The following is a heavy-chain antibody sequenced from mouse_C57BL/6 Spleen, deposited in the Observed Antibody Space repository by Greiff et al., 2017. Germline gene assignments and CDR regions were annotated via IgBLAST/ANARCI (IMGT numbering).Heavy chain of an antibody. CDR2: ISSGGDYI. J-gene: IGHJ2*01. CDR3: TRGGAYYGNGFYFDY. V-gene: IGHV5-9-1*02. CDR1: GFTFSSYA. D-gene: IGHD2-10*01. Sequence: EVQGVESGEGLVKPGGSLKLSCAASGFTFSSYAMSWVRQTPEKRLEWVAYISSGGDYIYYADTVKGRFTISRDNARNTLYLQMSSLKSEDTAMYYCTRGGAYYGNGFYFDYWGQGTTLTVSS.